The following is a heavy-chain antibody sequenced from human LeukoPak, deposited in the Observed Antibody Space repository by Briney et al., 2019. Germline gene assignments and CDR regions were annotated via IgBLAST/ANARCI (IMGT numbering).Heavy chain of an antibody. Sequence: GGSLRLSCAASGFTFSSYAMSWVRQAPGKGLEWVSAISGSGGSTHYADSVKGRFTISRDNSKNTLYLQMNSLRAEDTAVYYCARDRSHSGSYTSNWFDPWGQGTLVTVSS. CDR1: GFTFSSYA. J-gene: IGHJ5*02. CDR2: ISGSGGST. CDR3: ARDRSHSGSYTSNWFDP. V-gene: IGHV3-23*01. D-gene: IGHD1-26*01.